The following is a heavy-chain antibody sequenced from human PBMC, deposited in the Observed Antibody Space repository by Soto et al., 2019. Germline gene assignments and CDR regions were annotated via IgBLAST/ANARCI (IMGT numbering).Heavy chain of an antibody. D-gene: IGHD3-22*01. CDR2: ISYDGSNT. J-gene: IGHJ4*02. Sequence: GSLRLSCAASRFTFSNYAMHWVRQAPGKGLEWVAVISYDGSNTYYADSVKGRFTISRDNSKNTHYLQMSNLRAEDTAVYYCVKGEYYYDSAAYYPFDHWGQGTLVTVSS. V-gene: IGHV3-30*14. CDR3: VKGEYYYDSAAYYPFDH. CDR1: RFTFSNYA.